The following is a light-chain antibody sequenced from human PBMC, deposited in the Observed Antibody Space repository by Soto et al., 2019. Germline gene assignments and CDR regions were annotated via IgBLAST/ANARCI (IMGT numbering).Light chain of an antibody. CDR2: GVK. Sequence: QSALTQPASVSGSPGQSITISCTGSGRDIGAYNYVSWYQQHPGKAPKLIIYGVKNRPSGVSNRFSASKSAFTASLTISGLQAEDEAYYYCSSSTTSYFYVFGPGTKVAVL. CDR1: GRDIGAYNY. J-gene: IGLJ1*01. CDR3: SSSTTSYFYV. V-gene: IGLV2-14*01.